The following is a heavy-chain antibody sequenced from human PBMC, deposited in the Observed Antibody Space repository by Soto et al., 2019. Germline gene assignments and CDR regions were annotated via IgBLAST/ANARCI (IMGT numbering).Heavy chain of an antibody. J-gene: IGHJ4*02. CDR2: ISGSDDST. CDR3: AKRSSSSTFDY. CDR1: GFTFSSYA. Sequence: GGSLRLSCAASGFTFSSYAMSWVRQAPGKGLEWVSVISGSDDSTYYAGSVKGRFTISRDNSKNTLYLQMNSLRAEDTAVYYCAKRSSSSTFDYSGQGTLVTVSS. D-gene: IGHD6-6*01. V-gene: IGHV3-23*01.